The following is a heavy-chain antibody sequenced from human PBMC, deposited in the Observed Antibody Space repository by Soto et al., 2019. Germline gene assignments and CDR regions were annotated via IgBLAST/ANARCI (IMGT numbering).Heavy chain of an antibody. Sequence: SETLSLTCTVSGGSISTYYWSWIRQPPGKGLEWIGYIYYSGSTSYNPSLKSRVTISVDTSKNQFSLKLSSVTAADTAVFYCATPQGRGGAGYYYYGIDVWGQGTTVTVSS. J-gene: IGHJ6*02. V-gene: IGHV4-59*01. CDR1: GGSISTYY. CDR3: ATPQGRGGAGYYYYGIDV. D-gene: IGHD3-10*01. CDR2: IYYSGST.